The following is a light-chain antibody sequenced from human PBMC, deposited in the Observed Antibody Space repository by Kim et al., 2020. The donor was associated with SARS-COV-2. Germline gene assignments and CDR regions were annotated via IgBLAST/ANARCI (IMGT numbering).Light chain of an antibody. CDR3: QSYDSSNYWV. J-gene: IGLJ3*02. CDR2: EDN. Sequence: KTVTISCTRSSGSIASNYVQWYQQRPGSAHTTVIYEDNQRPSGVPDRFSGSIDSSSNSASLTISGLKTEDEADYYCQSYDSSNYWVFGGGTQLTVL. CDR1: SGSIASNY. V-gene: IGLV6-57*03.